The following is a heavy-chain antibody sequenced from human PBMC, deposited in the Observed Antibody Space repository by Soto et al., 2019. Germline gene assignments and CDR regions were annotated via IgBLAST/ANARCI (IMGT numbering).Heavy chain of an antibody. V-gene: IGHV4-39*01. CDR2: IYYSGST. J-gene: IGHJ4*02. CDR3: ASAVRGPFDY. D-gene: IGHD3-10*01. CDR1: GVSISSTTYF. Sequence: QLQLQESGPGLVKPSETLSLTCSVSGVSISSTTYFWGWIRQPPGMGLEWIGTIYYSGSTYYYPSLKSRVTISVDRSKNQFSLKVNSVTAADTAMYYCASAVRGPFDYWGQGTLVTVSS.